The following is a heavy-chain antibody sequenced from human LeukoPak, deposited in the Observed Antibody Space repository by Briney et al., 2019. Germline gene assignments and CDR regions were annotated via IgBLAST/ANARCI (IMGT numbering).Heavy chain of an antibody. CDR2: INHSGTT. J-gene: IGHJ4*02. D-gene: IGHD3-22*01. CDR1: GGSFSGYY. V-gene: IGHV4-34*01. Sequence: PSETLSLTCAVYGGSFSGYYWYWIRQPPGKGLEWIREINHSGTTNYNPSLKSRVTISVDTSKNQFSLKLSPVTAADTAVYYRARGDNYYDNSGYDYWGQGTLVTVSS. CDR3: ARGDNYYDNSGYDY.